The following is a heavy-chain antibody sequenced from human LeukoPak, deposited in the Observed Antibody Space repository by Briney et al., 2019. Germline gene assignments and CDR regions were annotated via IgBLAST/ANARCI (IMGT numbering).Heavy chain of an antibody. J-gene: IGHJ2*01. V-gene: IGHV3-66*01. D-gene: IGHD4-23*01. CDR3: AKVGGNRSGWYFDL. CDR2: IYSGGST. Sequence: GGSLRLSCAASEFSVGSNYMTWVRQAPGKGLEWVSLIYSGGSTYYADSVKGRFTISRDNSKNTLYLQMNSLRAEDTAVYYCAKVGGNRSGWYFDLWGRGTLVTVSS. CDR1: EFSVGSNY.